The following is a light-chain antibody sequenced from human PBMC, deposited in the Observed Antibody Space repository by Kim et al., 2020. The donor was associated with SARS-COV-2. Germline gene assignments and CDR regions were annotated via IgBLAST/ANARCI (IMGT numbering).Light chain of an antibody. CDR1: SRRSYY. V-gene: IGLV3-19*01. CDR2: GKN. J-gene: IGLJ2*01. Sequence: VVLGQTVRNTCKGDSRRSYYATVYQQKPGQAPILVIYGKNNRPSGIPDRFSGSSSGNTASLTITGTQAGDEADYYCNSRDSNDNVVFGGGTQLTVL. CDR3: NSRDSNDNVV.